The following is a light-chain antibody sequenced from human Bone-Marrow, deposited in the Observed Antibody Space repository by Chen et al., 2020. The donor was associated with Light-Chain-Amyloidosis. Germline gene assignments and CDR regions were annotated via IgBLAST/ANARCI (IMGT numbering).Light chain of an antibody. V-gene: IGLV6-57*01. CDR1: SGSIATNY. J-gene: IGLJ3*02. CDR3: QSYQGSSQGV. CDR2: EDD. Sequence: NFMLTQPHSVSESPGKTVIISCTRSSGSIATNYVQWYQQRPGSSPTTVIYEDDQRPSGVPDRFSGSSDRSSNPASLTISGLETEDEADYYCQSYQGSSQGVFGGGTKLTVL.